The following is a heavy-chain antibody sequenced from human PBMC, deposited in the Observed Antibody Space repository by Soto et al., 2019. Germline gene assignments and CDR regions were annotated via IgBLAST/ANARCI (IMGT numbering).Heavy chain of an antibody. Sequence: EVQLLESGGGLVQPGGSLRLSCAASGFTFSSYAMSWVRQAPGKGLEWVSAISGSGGSTYYADSVKGRFTISRDNSNNTLYLQMNSLRAEDTAVYYCAKEPGDYYDSSGYYLGCTAFDIWGQGTMVTVSS. D-gene: IGHD3-22*01. J-gene: IGHJ3*02. CDR2: ISGSGGST. CDR3: AKEPGDYYDSSGYYLGCTAFDI. V-gene: IGHV3-23*01. CDR1: GFTFSSYA.